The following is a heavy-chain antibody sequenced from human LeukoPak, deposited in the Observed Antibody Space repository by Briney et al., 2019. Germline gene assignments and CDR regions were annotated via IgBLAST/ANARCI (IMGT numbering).Heavy chain of an antibody. CDR3: ARAIDPAAVGNLFDY. CDR2: IYHSGST. D-gene: IGHD1-14*01. Sequence: SETLSHTSVLPLGTPLAAMPSAGWIRQPPGKGLEWIGYIYHSGSTYYNPSLRSRVTITAARSKSQYSLKLSWVSAADTDAYVYARAIDPAAVGNLFDYWGQGTLVTVSS. CDR1: GTPLAAMPSA. J-gene: IGHJ4*02. V-gene: IGHV4-30-2*01.